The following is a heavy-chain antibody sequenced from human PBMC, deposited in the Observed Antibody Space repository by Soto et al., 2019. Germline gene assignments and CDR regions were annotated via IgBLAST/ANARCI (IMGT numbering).Heavy chain of an antibody. CDR1: GFTFDDYA. D-gene: IGHD4-17*01. J-gene: IGHJ3*02. CDR2: ISWNSGSI. Sequence: EVQLVESGGGLVQPGRSLRLSCAASGFTFDDYAMHWVRQAPGKGLEWVSGISWNSGSIGYADSVKGRFTISRDNAKISLYLQMNSLRAEDTALYYCAKDLSRDYAAFDIWGQGTMFTVSS. V-gene: IGHV3-9*01. CDR3: AKDLSRDYAAFDI.